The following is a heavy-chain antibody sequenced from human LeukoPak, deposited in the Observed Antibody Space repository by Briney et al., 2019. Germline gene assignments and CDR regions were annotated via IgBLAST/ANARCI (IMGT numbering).Heavy chain of an antibody. CDR3: ARDQILRFLEVDYYYYGMDV. V-gene: IGHV1-46*01. J-gene: IGHJ6*02. Sequence: GASVKVSCKASGYTFTSYYMHWVRQAPGQGLEWMGIINPSGGSPSYAQKFQGRVTMTTDTSPSTVYMEVSSLRSEDTAVYYCARDQILRFLEVDYYYYGMDVWGQGTTVTVSS. CDR1: GYTFTSYY. CDR2: INPSGGSP. D-gene: IGHD3-3*01.